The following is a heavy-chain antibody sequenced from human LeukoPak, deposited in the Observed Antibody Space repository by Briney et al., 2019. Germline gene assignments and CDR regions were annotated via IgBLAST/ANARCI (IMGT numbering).Heavy chain of an antibody. V-gene: IGHV3-48*03. CDR2: ISSSGSTI. J-gene: IGHJ3*02. Sequence: GGSLRLSCAASGFTFSSYEMNWVRQAPGKGLEWVSYISSSGSTIYYADSVKGRFTISRDNAKNSLYLQMNSLRAEDTAAYYCARDRRSSSAGDAFDIWGQGTMVTVSS. CDR3: ARDRRSSSAGDAFDI. D-gene: IGHD6-6*01. CDR1: GFTFSSYE.